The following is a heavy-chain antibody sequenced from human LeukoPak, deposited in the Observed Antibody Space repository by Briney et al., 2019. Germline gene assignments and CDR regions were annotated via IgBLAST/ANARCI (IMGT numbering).Heavy chain of an antibody. J-gene: IGHJ4*02. CDR3: VTARVDNSGWYRSFLDY. V-gene: IGHV1-46*01. Sequence: KPGASVKVSCKASAYIFTTYYIHWVRQAPGQGLEWMGIINPSDGSADYAQQFQGRVTITRDTSTSTVYLELSSLRSEDTAVYYCVTARVDNSGWYRSFLDYWGQGTLVTVSS. CDR1: AYIFTTYY. CDR2: INPSDGSA. D-gene: IGHD6-19*01.